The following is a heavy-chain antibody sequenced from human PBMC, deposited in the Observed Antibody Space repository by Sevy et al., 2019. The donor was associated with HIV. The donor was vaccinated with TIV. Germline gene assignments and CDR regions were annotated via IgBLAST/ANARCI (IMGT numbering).Heavy chain of an antibody. Sequence: GESLKISCAASGFTFSSYAMHWVRQAPGKGLEWVAVIWDDGSNKNYGDSVKGRFTITRDKTKSTLDLQMNSLRVEDTAVYYCVRGAHIRYGAYYFGYWGQGTLVTVSS. J-gene: IGHJ4*02. D-gene: IGHD5-18*01. CDR2: IWDDGSNK. CDR3: VRGAHIRYGAYYFGY. V-gene: IGHV3-33*01. CDR1: GFTFSSYA.